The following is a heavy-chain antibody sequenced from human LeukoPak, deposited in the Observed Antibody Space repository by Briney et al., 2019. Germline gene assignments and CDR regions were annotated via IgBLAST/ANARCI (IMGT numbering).Heavy chain of an antibody. V-gene: IGHV1-46*03. CDR3: ARSPRSSGWYGWWFDP. Sequence: ASVKVSRKSSGYTFTIYYMHWVRQAPGQGLEWMGIINPSGGSTSYAQKFQGRVTMTRDTSTSTVYMELSSLRSEDTAVYYCARSPRSSGWYGWWFDPWGQGTLVTVSS. J-gene: IGHJ5*02. CDR1: GYTFTIYY. D-gene: IGHD6-19*01. CDR2: INPSGGST.